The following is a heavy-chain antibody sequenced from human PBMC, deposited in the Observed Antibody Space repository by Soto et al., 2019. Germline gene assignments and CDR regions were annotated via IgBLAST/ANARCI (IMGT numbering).Heavy chain of an antibody. D-gene: IGHD2-21*01. V-gene: IGHV3-23*01. CDR3: VTHWGG. CDR2: IAATGDST. J-gene: IGHJ4*01. CDR1: GFTFNTYD. Sequence: EVQLLESGGGLVQPGGSLRLSCAASGFTFNTYDMSWVRQAPGTGLEWVSSIAATGDSTYYADSVRGRFTISRDNSKTTLFLQINTLRADDTAIYYCVTHWGGWGHGTLVTVSS.